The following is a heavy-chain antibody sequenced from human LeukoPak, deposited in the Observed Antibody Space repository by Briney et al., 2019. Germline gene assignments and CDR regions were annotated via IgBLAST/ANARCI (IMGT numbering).Heavy chain of an antibody. CDR2: INHSGST. CDR3: ARGAAAGTLTWFDP. V-gene: IGHV4-34*01. CDR1: GGSFSGYY. J-gene: IGHJ5*02. Sequence: PSETLSLTCAVYGGSFSGYYWSWIRQPPGKGLEWIGEINHSGSTNYNPSLKSRVTISVDTSKNQFSLKLSSVTAADTAVYHCARGAAAGTLTWFDPWGQGTLVTVSS. D-gene: IGHD6-13*01.